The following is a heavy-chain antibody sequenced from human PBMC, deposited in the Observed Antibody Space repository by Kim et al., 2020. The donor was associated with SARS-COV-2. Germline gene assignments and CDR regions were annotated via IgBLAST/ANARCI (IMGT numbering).Heavy chain of an antibody. Sequence: GGSLRLSCAASGFTFSESYMSWIRQAPGKGLEWISYISSSSTYTKYADSVKGRFTISRDNAKNSLYLQMNSLRAEDTAVYYCARGAGGNDYWGLGTLVTVSS. J-gene: IGHJ4*02. CDR2: ISSSSTYT. CDR1: GFTFSESY. D-gene: IGHD2-15*01. V-gene: IGHV3-11*05. CDR3: ARGAGGNDY.